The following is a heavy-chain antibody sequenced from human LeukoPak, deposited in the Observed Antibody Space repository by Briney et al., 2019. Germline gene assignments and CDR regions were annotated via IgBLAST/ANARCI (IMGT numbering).Heavy chain of an antibody. CDR2: IKTDGST. D-gene: IGHD3-22*01. CDR1: GFTFSSSW. Sequence: GRSLRLSCAASGFTFSSSWMSWVRQAPGKGLVWVSRIKTDGSTNYADSVKGRFTISRDNAKNTVSLQMNSLRAEDTAVYYCARAPSETGGYYPEYFRHWGQGTLVTVSS. CDR3: ARAPSETGGYYPEYFRH. V-gene: IGHV3-74*01. J-gene: IGHJ1*01.